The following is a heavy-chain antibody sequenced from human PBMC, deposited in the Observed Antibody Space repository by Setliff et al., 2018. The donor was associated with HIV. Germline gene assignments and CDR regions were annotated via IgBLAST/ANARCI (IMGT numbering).Heavy chain of an antibody. CDR2: IYPSDSDT. CDR1: GYSFTSYW. CDR3: ARMNSAFSTADY. V-gene: IGHV5-51*01. Sequence: GESLKISCKGSGYSFTSYWIGWVRQMPGKGLEWMGIIYPSDSDTKYSPSFQGQVSFSADRSISTAYLEWSSLKASDTAMYYCARMNSAFSTADYWGQGTLVTVSS. D-gene: IGHD3-3*02. J-gene: IGHJ4*02.